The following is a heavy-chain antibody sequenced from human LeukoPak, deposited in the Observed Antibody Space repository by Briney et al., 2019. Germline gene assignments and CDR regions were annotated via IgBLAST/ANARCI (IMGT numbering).Heavy chain of an antibody. CDR1: GYTLTELS. J-gene: IGHJ4*02. CDR2: FDPEDGET. Sequence: GASVKVSCKVSGYTLTELSMHWVRQAPGKGLEWMGGFDPEDGETIYAQKFQGRVTMTKDTSTDTAYMELSSLRSEDTAVYYCATAGVHLAAPYYDSSGYYYYFDYWGQGTLVTVSS. D-gene: IGHD3-22*01. V-gene: IGHV1-24*01. CDR3: ATAGVHLAAPYYDSSGYYYYFDY.